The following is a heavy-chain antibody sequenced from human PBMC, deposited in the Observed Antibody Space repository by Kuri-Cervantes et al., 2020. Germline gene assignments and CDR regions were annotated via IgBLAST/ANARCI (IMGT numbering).Heavy chain of an antibody. CDR2: IYSGGST. D-gene: IGHD3-22*01. CDR3: ARDRRYYDSSGYYVGDGMDV. CDR1: GFPLSTYW. J-gene: IGHJ6*02. V-gene: IGHV3-66*01. Sequence: ETLSLTCAASGFPLSTYWMTWVRQAPGKGLEWVSVIYSGGSTYYADSVKGRFTISRDNSKNTLYLQMNSLRAEDTAVYYCARDRRYYDSSGYYVGDGMDVWGQGTLVTVSS.